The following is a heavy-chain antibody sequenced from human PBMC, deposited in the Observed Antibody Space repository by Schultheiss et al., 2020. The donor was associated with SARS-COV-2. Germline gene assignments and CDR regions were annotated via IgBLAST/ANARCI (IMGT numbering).Heavy chain of an antibody. V-gene: IGHV3-7*01. CDR1: GFTFSAYW. Sequence: GESLKISCAASGFTFSAYWMSWVRHTPGKGLEWVANIKQDGSGKYYVDSVKGRFTISRDNAQNSLYLQMNSLGDEDTAVYYCARAYSGYAYYYGMDVWGQGTTVTVSS. CDR3: ARAYSGYAYYYGMDV. J-gene: IGHJ6*02. CDR2: IKQDGSGK. D-gene: IGHD5-12*01.